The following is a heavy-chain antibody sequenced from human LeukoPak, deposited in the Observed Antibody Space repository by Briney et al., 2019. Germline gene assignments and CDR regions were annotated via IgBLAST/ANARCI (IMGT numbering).Heavy chain of an antibody. D-gene: IGHD6-13*01. CDR3: ARSYSSSWYYFDY. Sequence: ASVRVSCKASGYTFTGYYMHWVRQAPGQGLEWMGWINPNSGGTNYAQKFQGRVTMTRDTSISTAYMELSRLRSDDTAVYYCARSYSSSWYYFDYWGQGTLVTVSS. CDR2: INPNSGGT. V-gene: IGHV1-2*02. J-gene: IGHJ4*02. CDR1: GYTFTGYY.